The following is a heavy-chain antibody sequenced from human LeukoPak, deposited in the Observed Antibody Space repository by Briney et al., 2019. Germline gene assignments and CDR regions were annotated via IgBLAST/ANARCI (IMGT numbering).Heavy chain of an antibody. D-gene: IGHD4-17*01. J-gene: IGHJ4*02. Sequence: GGSLRLPCAASGFTFSSYTMNWVRQAPGKGLEWVSSISGTGTDIYFADSLKGRFTISRDNAKNSLYLQMNSLRAEDTAVYYCARVAYADYPTPIDYWGQGTLVTVSS. V-gene: IGHV3-21*01. CDR1: GFTFSSYT. CDR2: ISGTGTDI. CDR3: ARVAYADYPTPIDY.